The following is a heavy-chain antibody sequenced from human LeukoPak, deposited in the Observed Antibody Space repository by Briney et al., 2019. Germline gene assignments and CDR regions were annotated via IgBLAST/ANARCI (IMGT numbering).Heavy chain of an antibody. V-gene: IGHV4-59*01. CDR1: GVSINNYY. J-gene: IGHJ4*02. D-gene: IGHD3-10*01. CDR2: IYYSGTT. Sequence: SETLSLTCTVSGVSINNYYWSWIRQPPGKGLEWIGYIYYSGTTNYNPSLKSRVTISLDTSKSQFSLKLRSVTAADTAVYYCARGKKDDTGSYPADYWGQGTLVTVSS. CDR3: ARGKKDDTGSYPADY.